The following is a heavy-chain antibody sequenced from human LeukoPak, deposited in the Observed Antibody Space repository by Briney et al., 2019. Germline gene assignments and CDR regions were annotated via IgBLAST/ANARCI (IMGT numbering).Heavy chain of an antibody. V-gene: IGHV3-48*03. CDR3: TTSYYFGSENTWGY. J-gene: IGHJ4*02. CDR2: ISSSGSTI. CDR1: GFTFSSYE. Sequence: GGSLRLSCAASGFTFSSYEMNWVRQAPGKGLEWVSYISSSGSTIYHADSVKGRFTISRDNAKNSLYLQMNSLKTEDTGVYYCTTSYYFGSENTWGYWGQGTLVTVSS. D-gene: IGHD3-10*01.